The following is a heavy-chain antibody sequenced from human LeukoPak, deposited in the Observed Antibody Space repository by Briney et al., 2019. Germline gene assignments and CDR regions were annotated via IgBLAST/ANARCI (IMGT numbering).Heavy chain of an antibody. CDR2: ISGSGGNT. Sequence: PGGSLRLSCAASGFTFSTFAMIWVRQPPGKGLEWVSGISGSGGNTCYADSVKGRFTISRDNSKNTLYLQMNSLRAEDTAVYYCAKDGKTRNWNYFQAKPVYWGQGTLVTVSS. J-gene: IGHJ4*02. CDR1: GFTFSTFA. D-gene: IGHD1-7*01. V-gene: IGHV3-23*01. CDR3: AKDGKTRNWNYFQAKPVY.